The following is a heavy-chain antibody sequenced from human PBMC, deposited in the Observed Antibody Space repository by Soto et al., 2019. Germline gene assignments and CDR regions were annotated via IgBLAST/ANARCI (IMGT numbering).Heavy chain of an antibody. D-gene: IGHD2-8*01. CDR1: GFTFSSYA. CDR3: AREVYAGALDI. J-gene: IGHJ3*02. V-gene: IGHV3-30-3*01. Sequence: AGGSLRLSCAASGFTFSSYAMHWVRQAPGKGLEWVAVISYDGSNKYYADSVKGRFTISRDNSKNTLYLQMNSLRAEDTAVYYCAREVYAGALDIWGQGTMVTVSS. CDR2: ISYDGSNK.